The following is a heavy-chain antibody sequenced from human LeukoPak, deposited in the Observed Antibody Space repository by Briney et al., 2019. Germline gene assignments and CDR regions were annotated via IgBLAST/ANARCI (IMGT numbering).Heavy chain of an antibody. J-gene: IGHJ4*02. CDR2: IYPSNSDT. V-gene: IGHV5-51*01. D-gene: IGHD4-23*01. CDR3: ARLTAVVTFDY. CDR1: GYSFTSNC. Sequence: GESLKISCKGSGYSFTSNCISWVRQMPGKGLEWMGVIYPSNSDTRYSPSFQGQVTISADKSISTAYLQWRSLKVSDSAMYYCARLTAVVTFDYWGQGTLVTVSS.